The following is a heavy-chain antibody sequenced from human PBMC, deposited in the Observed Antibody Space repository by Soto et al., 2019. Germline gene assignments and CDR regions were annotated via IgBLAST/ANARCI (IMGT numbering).Heavy chain of an antibody. V-gene: IGHV4-59*01. CDR1: GGTISNYY. CDR2: IYYSGST. D-gene: IGHD5-18*01. J-gene: IGHJ6*02. CDR3: ARAVSYGYVDYYYGMDV. Sequence: ESLTLTCTASGGTISNYYWSWIRQPPGKGLEWIGYIYYSGSTNYNPAPKSRVTIAVDTSKNQFSLKLSSVTAADTAVYYWARAVSYGYVDYYYGMDVWGQGTTVTVSS.